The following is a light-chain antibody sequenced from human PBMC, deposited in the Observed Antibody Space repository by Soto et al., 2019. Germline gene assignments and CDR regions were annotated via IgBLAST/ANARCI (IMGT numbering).Light chain of an antibody. CDR1: QSVGSF. CDR2: GAS. J-gene: IGKJ1*01. Sequence: EKVMTQSPATLSMSPGERATLSCRASQSVGSFLAWYQQKPGQAPRLLIYGASTRATAIPARFSGSGSGTEFTLTIIILQSEDFAVYYCQQYTNWPSWTFGQGTKVE. CDR3: QQYTNWPSWT. V-gene: IGKV3-15*01.